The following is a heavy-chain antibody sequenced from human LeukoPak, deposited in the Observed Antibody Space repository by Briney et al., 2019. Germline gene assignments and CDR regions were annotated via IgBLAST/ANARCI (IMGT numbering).Heavy chain of an antibody. CDR3: AKAHGYSSSWYPY. J-gene: IGHJ4*02. V-gene: IGHV3-23*01. Sequence: GGCLRLSCAASGFTFNTYAMSWVRQSPGKGLEWVSAISGSGASTYHADSVKGRFTISRDNSENTLYLQIDSLKAEDTAVYYCAKAHGYSSSWYPYWGQGTLVTVSS. D-gene: IGHD6-13*01. CDR2: ISGSGAST. CDR1: GFTFNTYA.